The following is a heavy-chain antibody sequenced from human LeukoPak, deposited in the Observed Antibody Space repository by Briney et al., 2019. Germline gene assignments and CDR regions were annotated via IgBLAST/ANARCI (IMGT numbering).Heavy chain of an antibody. D-gene: IGHD5-18*01. CDR1: GYTFTGYY. J-gene: IGHJ4*02. CDR3: ARGDTAMVNYFDY. Sequence: ASVKVSCKASGYTFTGYYIHWVRQAPGQGLEWMGRINPNTGGTNYAQKFQGRVTMTRDTSISTAYMELRRLRSDDTAVYYCARGDTAMVNYFDYWGQGTLVTVSS. V-gene: IGHV1-2*06. CDR2: INPNTGGT.